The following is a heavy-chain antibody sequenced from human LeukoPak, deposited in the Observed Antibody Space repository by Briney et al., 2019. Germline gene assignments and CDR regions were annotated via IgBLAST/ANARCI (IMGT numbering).Heavy chain of an antibody. V-gene: IGHV4-38-2*02. CDR2: MYFSGNT. D-gene: IGHD3-3*02. CDR1: GYSISSGYY. J-gene: IGHJ3*01. Sequence: SETLSLTCSVSGYSISSGYYWGWIRQSPGKGLEYIGSMYFSGNTLSNPSLESRVTISVDTSKNQVSLKLRSVTAADTAVYYCARDSTLNLAFDVWGQGTMVTVSS. CDR3: ARDSTLNLAFDV.